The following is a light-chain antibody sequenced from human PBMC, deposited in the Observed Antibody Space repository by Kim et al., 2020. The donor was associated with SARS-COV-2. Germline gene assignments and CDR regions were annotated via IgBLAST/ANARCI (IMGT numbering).Light chain of an antibody. CDR2: QDG. CDR1: RLEDKF. CDR3: QAWDANTGV. Sequence: SYELTQPHSVSVSPGQTASIPCSGHRLEDKFVSWYQQKPGQSPVLVIYQDGKRPSGIPERFSGSNSGSTATLTISGTQAMDVADYYCQAWDANTGVFGGGTQLTVL. J-gene: IGLJ3*02. V-gene: IGLV3-1*01.